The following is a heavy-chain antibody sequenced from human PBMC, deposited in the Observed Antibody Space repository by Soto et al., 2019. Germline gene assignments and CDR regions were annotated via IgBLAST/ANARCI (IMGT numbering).Heavy chain of an antibody. CDR2: IFHTGTT. CDR1: GGSVSSGNYY. J-gene: IGHJ4*02. CDR3: TRAPVSGSYCFDF. D-gene: IGHD1-26*01. V-gene: IGHV4-61*01. Sequence: SETLSLTCTVSGGSVSSGNYYWSWIRQPPGKGLEWIGYIFHTGTTNYNPSLKSRVTISLDTSMNQFSLKLSSVTPADTAVYYCTRAPVSGSYCFDFWGQGTPVT.